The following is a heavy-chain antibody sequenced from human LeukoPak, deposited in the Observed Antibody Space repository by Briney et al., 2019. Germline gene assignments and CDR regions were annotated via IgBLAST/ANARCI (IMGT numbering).Heavy chain of an antibody. V-gene: IGHV3-30*02. Sequence: GGSLRLSCAASGFTFSSYDIHWFRQGPGKGLEWVTFIRFDGNKKQYADSVKGRFTISRDNSKNTLYLQMNSLRTEDTAVYYCAARYCSSATCYLAYDAFDIWGQGTMVTVSS. D-gene: IGHD2-2*01. CDR3: AARYCSSATCYLAYDAFDI. CDR2: IRFDGNKK. CDR1: GFTFSSYD. J-gene: IGHJ3*02.